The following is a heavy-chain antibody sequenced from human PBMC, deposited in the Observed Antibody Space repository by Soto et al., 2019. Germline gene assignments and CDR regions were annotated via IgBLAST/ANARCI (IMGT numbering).Heavy chain of an antibody. CDR1: GGSISSGDYY. CDR3: ASNYDFWSGPVDY. J-gene: IGHJ4*02. CDR2: IYYSGST. D-gene: IGHD3-3*01. V-gene: IGHV4-30-4*01. Sequence: PSETLSLTCTVSGGSISSGDYYWSWIRQPPGKGLEWVGYIYYSGSTYYNPSLKSRVTISVDTSKNQFSLKLSSVTAADTAVYYCASNYDFWSGPVDYWGQGTLVTVSS.